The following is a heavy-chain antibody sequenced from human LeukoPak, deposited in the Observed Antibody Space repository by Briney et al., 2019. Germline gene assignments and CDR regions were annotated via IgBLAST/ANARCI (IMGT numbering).Heavy chain of an antibody. V-gene: IGHV1-18*01. J-gene: IGHJ6*03. CDR1: GYTFTSYG. Sequence: ASVKVSCKASGYTFTSYGISWVRQAPGQGLEWMGWISAYNGNTNYAQKLQGRVTMTTDTSTSTAYMELRSLRSDDTAVYYCARPLPPYSSGWYDYYYMDVWGKGTTVTVSS. CDR2: ISAYNGNT. D-gene: IGHD6-19*01. CDR3: ARPLPPYSSGWYDYYYMDV.